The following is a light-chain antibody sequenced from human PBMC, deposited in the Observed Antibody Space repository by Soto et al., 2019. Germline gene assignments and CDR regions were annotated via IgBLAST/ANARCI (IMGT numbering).Light chain of an antibody. CDR1: SSDVGGYIF. J-gene: IGLJ1*01. Sequence: QSALTQPASVFGSPGQSITFSWTGTSSDVGGYIFVSWYQQHPGKAPKLMIYEVSSRPSGVSNRFSGSKSGNTASRTISGPQPEHEADYYCRSYTTSSTVVFGTGTKLT. V-gene: IGLV2-14*03. CDR3: RSYTTSSTVV. CDR2: EVS.